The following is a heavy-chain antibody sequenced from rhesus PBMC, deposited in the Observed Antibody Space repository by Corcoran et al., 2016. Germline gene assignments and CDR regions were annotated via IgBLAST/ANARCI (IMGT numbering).Heavy chain of an antibody. V-gene: IGHV4-173*01. Sequence: QLQLQESGPGLVKPSETLSLTCAVSGGSISSNYWCWLRQPPGKGLEWIGRIPGSGGSTDYNPSRKSRVTISTDTSKNQFSLKLSSVTAADTAVYYCARDRITIFGVVIPFDYWGQGVLVTVSS. CDR1: GGSISSNY. CDR3: ARDRITIFGVVIPFDY. D-gene: IGHD3-3*01. CDR2: IPGSGGST. J-gene: IGHJ4*01.